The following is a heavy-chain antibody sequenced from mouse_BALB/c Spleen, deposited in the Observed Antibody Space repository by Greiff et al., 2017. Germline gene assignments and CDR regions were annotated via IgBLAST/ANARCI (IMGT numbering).Heavy chain of an antibody. Sequence: EVQLQQSGPELVKPGASVKISCKASGYSFTGYFMNWVKQSHGKSLEWIGRINPYNGDTFNNQKFKGKAKLTAVTSTSAAYMELSSLTNEDSAVYYCTRNGNYGDWYFDVWGAGTTVTVSS. D-gene: IGHD2-1*01. CDR3: TRNGNYGDWYFDV. CDR1: GYSFTGYF. V-gene: IGHV1-20*01. CDR2: INPYNGDT. J-gene: IGHJ1*01.